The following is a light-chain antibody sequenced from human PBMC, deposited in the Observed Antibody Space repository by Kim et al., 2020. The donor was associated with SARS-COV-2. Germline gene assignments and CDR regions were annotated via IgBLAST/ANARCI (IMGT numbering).Light chain of an antibody. J-gene: IGLJ3*02. Sequence: PGKTVTIACTGSRGSIASNYVQWYQQRPGSAPTTVTYEDNQRPSGVPDRFSGSIDSSSNSASLTISGLKTEDEADYYCQSYDSSKVFGGGTQLTVL. V-gene: IGLV6-57*02. CDR1: RGSIASNY. CDR3: QSYDSSKV. CDR2: EDN.